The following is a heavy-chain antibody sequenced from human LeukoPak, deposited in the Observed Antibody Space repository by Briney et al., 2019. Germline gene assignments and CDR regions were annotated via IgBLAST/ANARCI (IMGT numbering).Heavy chain of an antibody. J-gene: IGHJ4*02. V-gene: IGHV3-74*01. CDR2: INSDGTIT. Sequence: GGSLRLSCAASGFTFGSYWMHWVRQAPGKGLVWVSRINSDGTITTYADSVKGRFTISRDNAKNTLYLQMNSLRAEDTAVYYCARVGRAAAGCDYWGQGTLVTVSS. CDR3: ARVGRAAAGCDY. D-gene: IGHD6-13*01. CDR1: GFTFGSYW.